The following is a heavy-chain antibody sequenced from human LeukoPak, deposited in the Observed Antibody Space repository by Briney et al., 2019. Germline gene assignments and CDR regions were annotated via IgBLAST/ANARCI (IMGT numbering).Heavy chain of an antibody. Sequence: ASVKVSCKASGHTFTSYYMHWVRQAPGQGLEWMGIINPSGGSTSYAQKFQGRVTMTRDTSTSTVYMELSSLRSEDTAVYYCARGRQTGYYEVVGPSDNHPGIYWGQGTLVTVSS. V-gene: IGHV1-46*01. D-gene: IGHD3-9*01. CDR2: INPSGGST. J-gene: IGHJ4*02. CDR3: ARGRQTGYYEVVGPSDNHPGIY. CDR1: GHTFTSYY.